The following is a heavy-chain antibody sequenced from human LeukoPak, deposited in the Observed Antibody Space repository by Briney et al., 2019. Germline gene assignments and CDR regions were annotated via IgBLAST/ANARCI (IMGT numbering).Heavy chain of an antibody. CDR3: AKDPSVVVPAAPPDY. J-gene: IGHJ4*02. CDR2: ISCDGSNK. D-gene: IGHD2-2*01. Sequence: PGGSLRLSCAASGFTFSSYAMHWVRQAPGKGLEWVAVISCDGSNKYYADSVKGRFTISRDNSKNTLYLQMNSLRAEDTAVYYCAKDPSVVVPAAPPDYWGQGTLVTVSS. V-gene: IGHV3-30*04. CDR1: GFTFSSYA.